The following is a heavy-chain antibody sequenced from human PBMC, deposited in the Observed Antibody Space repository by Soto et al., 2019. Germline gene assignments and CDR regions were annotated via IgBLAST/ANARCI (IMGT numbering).Heavy chain of an antibody. CDR2: ISWNSGSI. J-gene: IGHJ6*02. Sequence: GGPLRPSCAASDSTFDDYAMHWVRQAPGKGLEWVSGISWNSGSIGYADSVKGRFTISRDNAKNSLYLQMNSLRAEDTALYYCAKDMSYSSSWYWGPYGMDVWGQGTTVTVSS. D-gene: IGHD6-13*01. CDR3: AKDMSYSSSWYWGPYGMDV. V-gene: IGHV3-9*01. CDR1: DSTFDDYA.